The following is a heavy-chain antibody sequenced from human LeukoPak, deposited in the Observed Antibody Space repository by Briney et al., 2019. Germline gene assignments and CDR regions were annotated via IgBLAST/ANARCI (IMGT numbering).Heavy chain of an antibody. Sequence: GGSLRLSCAASGFTFGNYWMNWVRQAPGKGLQWVANIQKAGSEKYYVDSVKGRFTISRDNAKNSLYLQMNSLRAEDTAVYYCARGRKDCSAGNCYSDYWGQGTLVTVSS. V-gene: IGHV3-7*01. CDR1: GFTFGNYW. J-gene: IGHJ4*02. D-gene: IGHD2-15*01. CDR2: IQKAGSEK. CDR3: ARGRKDCSAGNCYSDY.